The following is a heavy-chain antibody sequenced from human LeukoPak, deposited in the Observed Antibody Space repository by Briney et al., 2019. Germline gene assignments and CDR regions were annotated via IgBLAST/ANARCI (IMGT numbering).Heavy chain of an antibody. CDR3: KSGGAAPGSFDY. CDR2: IKYDGNEE. V-gene: IGHV3-7*01. J-gene: IGHJ4*02. Sequence: GGSLRLSCAASGFTFSSYWMSWMRQAPGKGLEWLANIKYDGNEEYYVDSVKGRFTISRDNAKNSLYLQLNSLRVEDTAVYYCKSGGAAPGSFDYWGQGTLSPSPQ. D-gene: IGHD1-1*01. CDR1: GFTFSSYW.